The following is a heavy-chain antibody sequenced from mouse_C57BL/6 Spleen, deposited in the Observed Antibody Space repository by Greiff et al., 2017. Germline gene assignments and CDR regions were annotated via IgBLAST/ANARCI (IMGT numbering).Heavy chain of an antibody. CDR1: GFTFSDAW. CDR3: TTVVATDYAMDY. V-gene: IGHV6-6*01. J-gene: IGHJ4*01. CDR2: IRNKANNHAT. Sequence: EVQLVESGGGLVQPGGSMKLSCAASGFTFSDAWMDWVRQSPEKGLEWVAEIRNKANNHATYYAESVKGRFTISRDDSKSSVYLQMNSLRAEDTGIYYCTTVVATDYAMDYWGQGTSVTVSS. D-gene: IGHD1-1*01.